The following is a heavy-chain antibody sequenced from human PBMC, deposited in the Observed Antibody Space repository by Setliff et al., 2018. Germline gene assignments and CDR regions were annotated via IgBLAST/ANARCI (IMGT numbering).Heavy chain of an antibody. CDR3: AKGRGEMDS. J-gene: IGHJ4*02. D-gene: IGHD3-10*01. CDR2: VYYSGNT. CDR1: GGSISTTDYY. Sequence: SETLSLTCTVSGGSISTTDYYWGWIRQPPGKGLEWIGCVYYSGNTYYSPSLKSRVTMFVDTSKNQFSLMLYSVTAADAAIYYCAKGRGEMDSWGQGIPVTVSS. V-gene: IGHV4-39*07.